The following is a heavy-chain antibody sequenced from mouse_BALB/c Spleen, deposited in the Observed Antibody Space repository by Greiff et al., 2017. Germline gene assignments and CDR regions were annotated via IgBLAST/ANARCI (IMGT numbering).Heavy chain of an antibody. Sequence: EVMLVESGGGLVQPGGSLRLSCATSGFTFTDYYMSWVRQPPGKALEWLGFIRNKANGYTTEYSASVKGRFTISRDNSQSILYLQMNTLRAEDSATYYCARDGYFHYYYAMDDWGQGTSVTVSS. J-gene: IGHJ4*01. CDR1: GFTFTDYY. CDR2: IRNKANGYTT. D-gene: IGHD2-3*01. V-gene: IGHV7-3*02. CDR3: ARDGYFHYYYAMDD.